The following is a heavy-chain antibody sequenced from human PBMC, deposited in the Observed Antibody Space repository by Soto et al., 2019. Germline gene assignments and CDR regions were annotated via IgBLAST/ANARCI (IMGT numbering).Heavy chain of an antibody. Sequence: ESLKISCKGSGYSFAGYWITLVRQKPGKGLESMGRIDPSDSQTYYSPSFRGHVTVSVTKSITTVFLQWSSPRASATAMYHCARQIHDSGGRTYCHCCFESRGQG. J-gene: IGHJ4*02. CDR3: ARQIHDSGGRTYCHCCFES. D-gene: IGHD2-8*02. CDR1: GYSFAGYW. V-gene: IGHV5-10-1*01. CDR2: IDPSDSQT.